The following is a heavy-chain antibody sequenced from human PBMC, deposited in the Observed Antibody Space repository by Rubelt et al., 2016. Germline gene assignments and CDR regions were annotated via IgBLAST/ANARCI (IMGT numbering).Heavy chain of an antibody. CDR2: ISAYNGNT. V-gene: IGHV1-18*01. Sequence: DAGQRLEWMGWISAYNGNTNYAQKLQGRVTMTTDTSTSTAYMELRSLRSDDTAVYYCARKDGDSDYWGQGTLVTVSS. J-gene: IGHJ4*02. D-gene: IGHD4-17*01. CDR3: ARKDGDSDY.